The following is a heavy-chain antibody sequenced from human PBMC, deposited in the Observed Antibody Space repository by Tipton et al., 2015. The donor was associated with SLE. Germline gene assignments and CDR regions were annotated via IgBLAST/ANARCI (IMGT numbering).Heavy chain of an antibody. CDR3: ARGSGEGDWFDP. V-gene: IGHV4-59*01. Sequence: TLSLTCAVPGGSSSGYYWTWIRQPPGKGLEWIGSVYESGSTNYNPSLKSRVTISVDTSKSQFSLKLSSVTAADTAVYYCARGSGEGDWFDPWGQGTLVTVSS. J-gene: IGHJ5*02. D-gene: IGHD1-26*01. CDR2: VYESGST. CDR1: GGSSSGYY.